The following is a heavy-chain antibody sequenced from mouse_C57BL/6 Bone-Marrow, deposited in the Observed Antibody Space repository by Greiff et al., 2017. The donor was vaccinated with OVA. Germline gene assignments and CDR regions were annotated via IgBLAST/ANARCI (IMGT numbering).Heavy chain of an antibody. Sequence: EVQLQESGPGLVKPSQSLSLTCSVTGYSITSGYYWSWIRQFPGNKLEWMGYISYDGSNNYNPSLKNRISITRDTSKNQFFLRLNSVTTEDTATYNCARGGDYYSSSPFDYWGKGTTLTVSS. V-gene: IGHV3-6*01. CDR2: ISYDGSN. CDR3: ARGGDYYSSSPFDY. J-gene: IGHJ2*01. CDR1: GYSITSGYY. D-gene: IGHD1-1*01.